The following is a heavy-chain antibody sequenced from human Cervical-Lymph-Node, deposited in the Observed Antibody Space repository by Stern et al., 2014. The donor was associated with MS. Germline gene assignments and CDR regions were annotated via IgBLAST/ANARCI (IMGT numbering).Heavy chain of an antibody. CDR2: ITYIGST. D-gene: IGHD3-16*01. CDR3: ARSDRLWGSFDY. J-gene: IGHJ4*02. Sequence: QLQLQELGPGLVKPSQTLSLTCTVSGASISTVGYYWSWIRQHPGKGLEWIAYITYIGSTYYNPSAKIRVSISADTSKNQFSLNLTSVTAADTALYYCARSDRLWGSFDYWGQGTLVAVSS. V-gene: IGHV4-31*03. CDR1: GASISTVGYY.